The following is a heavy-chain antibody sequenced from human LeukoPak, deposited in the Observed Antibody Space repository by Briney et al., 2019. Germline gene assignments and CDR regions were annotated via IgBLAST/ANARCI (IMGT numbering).Heavy chain of an antibody. CDR2: ISAYNGNT. J-gene: IGHJ6*03. V-gene: IGHV1-18*01. D-gene: IGHD2-2*01. Sequence: ASVKVSCKASGYTFTTYGFTWVRQAPGQGLEWMGWISAYNGNTNYAQKFQGRVTMTTDTSTSTAYMELSRLRSDDTAVYYCARGRRPFRYCSSTSCHNMDVWGKGTTVTVSS. CDR1: GYTFTTYG. CDR3: ARGRRPFRYCSSTSCHNMDV.